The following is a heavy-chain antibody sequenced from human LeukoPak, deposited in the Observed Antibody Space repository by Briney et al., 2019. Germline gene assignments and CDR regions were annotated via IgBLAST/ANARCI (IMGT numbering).Heavy chain of an antibody. CDR3: ARRAGVSGAGTFDI. J-gene: IGHJ3*02. CDR2: IYYSGST. D-gene: IGHD3-10*01. CDR1: GGSISSYY. V-gene: IGHV4-59*08. Sequence: SETLSLTCTVSGGSISSYYWSWIRQPPGKGLEWIGYIYYSGSTNYNPSLKSRVTISVDTSKNQFSLKLSSVTAADTAVYYCARRAGVSGAGTFDIWGQGIMVTVSS.